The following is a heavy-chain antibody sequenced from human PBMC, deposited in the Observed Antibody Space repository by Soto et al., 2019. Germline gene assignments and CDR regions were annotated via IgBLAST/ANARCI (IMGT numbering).Heavy chain of an antibody. CDR2: IYYTGST. J-gene: IGHJ4*02. CDR1: VGSVSSGSSY. Sequence: QVPLQESGPGLVKPSETLSLTCTVSVGSVSSGSSYWSWIRQPPGKGLEWIGYIYYTGSTNYNPXLQXXXTMSVDTSKNXXSXKXXSVTAADTAVYYCARIDRRHSYDGSGYFFPGPFDYWGQGTLVTVSS. V-gene: IGHV4-61*01. CDR3: ARIDRRHSYDGSGYFFPGPFDY. D-gene: IGHD3-22*01.